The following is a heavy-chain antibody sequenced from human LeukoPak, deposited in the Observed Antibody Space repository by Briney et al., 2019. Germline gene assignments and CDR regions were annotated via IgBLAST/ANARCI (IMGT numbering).Heavy chain of an antibody. CDR2: IYSSGSTNNNSPLSGSP. V-gene: IGHV4-4*07. J-gene: IGHJ3*02. Sequence: SETLSLTCTVSGGSITTYYWSWIRQPAGKGLEWIGRIYSSGSTNNNSPLSGSPNYNPSVKSRVTMSVDTSKNQISLKLTSVTAADTAVYYCARTDWGAFDIWGQGTMVTVSS. CDR3: ARTDWGAFDI. CDR1: GGSITTYY. D-gene: IGHD7-27*01.